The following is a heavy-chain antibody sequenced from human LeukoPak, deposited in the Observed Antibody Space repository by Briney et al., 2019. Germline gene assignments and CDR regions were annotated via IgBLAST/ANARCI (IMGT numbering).Heavy chain of an antibody. D-gene: IGHD2-2*01. CDR1: GFTFSSYE. J-gene: IGHJ6*03. V-gene: IGHV3-48*03. Sequence: GGSLRLSCAASGFTFSSYEMNWVRQAPGKGLEWVSYISSSGNTIYYADSVKGRFTISRDNAKNSLYLQMNSLRAEDTAVYYCARGDCSSTSCYAYYYYYYMDVWGKGTTVTVSS. CDR3: ARGDCSSTSCYAYYYYYYMDV. CDR2: ISSSGNTI.